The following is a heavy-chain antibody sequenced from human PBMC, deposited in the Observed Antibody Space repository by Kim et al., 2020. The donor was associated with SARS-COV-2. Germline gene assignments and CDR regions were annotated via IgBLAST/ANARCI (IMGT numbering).Heavy chain of an antibody. Sequence: ASVKVSCKASGYTFTGYYMHWVRQAPGQGLEWMGRINPNSGGTNYAQKFQGRVTMTRDTSISTAYMELSRLRSDDTAVYYCARDRGYSYGFRNPILLDVWGQGTTVTVSS. D-gene: IGHD5-18*01. CDR2: INPNSGGT. CDR1: GYTFTGYY. J-gene: IGHJ6*02. CDR3: ARDRGYSYGFRNPILLDV. V-gene: IGHV1-2*06.